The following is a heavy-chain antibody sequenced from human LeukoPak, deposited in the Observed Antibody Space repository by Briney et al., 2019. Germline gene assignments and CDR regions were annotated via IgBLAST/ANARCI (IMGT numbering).Heavy chain of an antibody. CDR2: IKYDGSEA. D-gene: IGHD3-10*01. J-gene: IGHJ4*02. Sequence: PGGSLRLSCVASVSEFTFNRYWMSWVRQAPGKGLEWVANIKYDGSEAYYVDSVKGRFSISRDNARNSLSLQMNSLTIDDTGVYFCARDALFGSGKTHLDFWGQGTLVSVSS. CDR1: EFTFNRYW. V-gene: IGHV3-7*04. CDR3: ARDALFGSGKTHLDF.